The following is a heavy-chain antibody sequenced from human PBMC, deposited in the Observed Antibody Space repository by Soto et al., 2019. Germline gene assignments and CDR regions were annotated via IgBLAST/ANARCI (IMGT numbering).Heavy chain of an antibody. CDR3: ARDGLVLPAAWHYYYGMDV. CDR2: ISAYNGNT. J-gene: IGHJ6*02. Sequence: QVQLVQSGAEVKKPGASVKVSCKASGYTFTSYGISWVRQAPGQGLEWMGWISAYNGNTNYAQKLQGRVTMTTDTSTSTAYMELRSLRSDDTAVYYWARDGLVLPAAWHYYYGMDVWGQGTTVTVSS. CDR1: GYTFTSYG. V-gene: IGHV1-18*01. D-gene: IGHD2-2*01.